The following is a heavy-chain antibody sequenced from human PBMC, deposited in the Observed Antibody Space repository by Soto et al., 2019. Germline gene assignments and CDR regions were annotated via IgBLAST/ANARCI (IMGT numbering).Heavy chain of an antibody. CDR3: ARDRGTAMVKGWFDP. CDR1: GGSISSYY. Sequence: QVQLQESGPGLVKPSETLSLTCTVSGGSISSYYWSWIRQPPGKGLEWIGYIYYSGSTNYNPSLKSRVTISVDTSKNQFSLKLSSVIAADTAVYYCARDRGTAMVKGWFDPWGQGTLVTVSS. CDR2: IYYSGST. J-gene: IGHJ5*02. V-gene: IGHV4-59*01. D-gene: IGHD5-18*01.